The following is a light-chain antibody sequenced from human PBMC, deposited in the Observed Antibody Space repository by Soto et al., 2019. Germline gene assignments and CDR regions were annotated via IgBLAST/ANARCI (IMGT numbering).Light chain of an antibody. CDR1: SSDVGGYNY. V-gene: IGLV2-14*01. CDR3: TSFTTSSTVV. CDR2: AVT. Sequence: QSALTQPASVSGSPGQSITISCIGTSSDVGGYNYVSWYQQHPGKAPKLMIYAVTNRPSGVSSRFSGSKSGNTASLTISGLQVEDEADYYCTSFTTSSTVVFGTGTKVTVL. J-gene: IGLJ1*01.